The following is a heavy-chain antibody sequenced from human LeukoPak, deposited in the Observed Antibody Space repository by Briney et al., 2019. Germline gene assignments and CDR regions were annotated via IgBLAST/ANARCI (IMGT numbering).Heavy chain of an antibody. J-gene: IGHJ4*02. Sequence: GGSLRLSCAASGFTFSSYSMNWVRQAPGKELEWVSSISSSSSYIYYADSVKGRFTISRDNAKNSLYLQMNSLRAEDTAVYYCARGPPPYGGNYRFGYWGQGTLVTVSS. D-gene: IGHD4-23*01. V-gene: IGHV3-21*01. CDR1: GFTFSSYS. CDR2: ISSSSSYI. CDR3: ARGPPPYGGNYRFGY.